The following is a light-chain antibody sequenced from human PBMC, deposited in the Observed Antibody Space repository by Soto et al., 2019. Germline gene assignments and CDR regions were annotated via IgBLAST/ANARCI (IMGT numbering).Light chain of an antibody. Sequence: QSALTQPASVSGSPGQSITFSCTGTSSDVGTYNLVSWYQQHPGKAPKLMIYGVNKRPSGVSNRFSGSKSGNTASLTISGIQAEDEADYYCCSFAGSSTLVFGGGTKVTVL. CDR3: CSFAGSSTLV. V-gene: IGLV2-23*02. CDR2: GVN. J-gene: IGLJ3*02. CDR1: SSDVGTYNL.